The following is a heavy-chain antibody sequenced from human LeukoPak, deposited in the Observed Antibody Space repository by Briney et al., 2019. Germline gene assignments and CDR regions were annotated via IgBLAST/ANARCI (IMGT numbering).Heavy chain of an antibody. V-gene: IGHV3-30*03. D-gene: IGHD1-1*01. J-gene: IGHJ4*02. CDR3: ARDPLGTRPGFDY. Sequence: GGSLRLSCTASGFTFRNYVMSWVRQAPGKGLEWVAVISYDGSNKYYADSVKGRFTISRDNSKNTLYLQMNSLRAEDTAVYYCARDPLGTRPGFDYWGQGTLVTVSS. CDR1: GFTFRNYV. CDR2: ISYDGSNK.